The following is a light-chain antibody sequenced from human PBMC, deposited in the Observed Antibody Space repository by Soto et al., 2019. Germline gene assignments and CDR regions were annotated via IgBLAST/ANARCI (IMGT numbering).Light chain of an antibody. Sequence: DNQMSQTPSTLSASVGDRLTTTCEGSRIVVDWLTWYQHQPGKAPKLLIYDASNLRNGVPSRFSGSGSGTDFTLTIISLQPDDIASFYCQKYDNSPCGGGTKGDI. CDR2: DAS. V-gene: IGKV1-33*01. J-gene: IGKJ4*01. CDR3: QKYDNSP. CDR1: RIVVDW.